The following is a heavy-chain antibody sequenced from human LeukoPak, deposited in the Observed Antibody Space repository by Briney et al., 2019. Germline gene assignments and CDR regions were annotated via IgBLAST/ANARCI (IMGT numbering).Heavy chain of an antibody. CDR3: ASLARRYYDSSGYYFGY. D-gene: IGHD3-22*01. V-gene: IGHV4-59*01. CDR1: SDSISGYY. Sequence: SETLSLTCTVSSDSISGYYWSWIRQPPGKGLEWLGYIYSSGSTNYNPSLNSRVTISVDTSKNQFSLKLSSVTAADTAVYYCASLARRYYDSSGYYFGYWGQGTLVTVSS. J-gene: IGHJ4*02. CDR2: IYSSGST.